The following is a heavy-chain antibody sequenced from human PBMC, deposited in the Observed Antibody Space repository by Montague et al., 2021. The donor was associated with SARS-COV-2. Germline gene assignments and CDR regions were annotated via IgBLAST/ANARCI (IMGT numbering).Heavy chain of an antibody. J-gene: IGHJ3*02. Sequence: SLRLSCAASGFTFSMYAMSWVRQAPGKGLEWVSAISGSGRSTYYADSVKGRFTISRDNSKNTLYLQMNSLRAEDTAVYYCAKDRLALLWFRERDDAFDIWGQGTMVTVSS. D-gene: IGHD3-10*01. V-gene: IGHV3-23*01. CDR2: ISGSGRST. CDR1: GFTFSMYA. CDR3: AKDRLALLWFRERDDAFDI.